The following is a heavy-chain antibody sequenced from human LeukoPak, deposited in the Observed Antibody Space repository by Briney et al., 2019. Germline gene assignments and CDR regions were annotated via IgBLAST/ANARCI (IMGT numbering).Heavy chain of an antibody. Sequence: ASVKVSCKASGYTFTSYDINWVRQVTGQGLEWMGWMNPNSGNTGYAQKFQGRVTITRNTSISTAYMELSSLRSEDTAVYYCARIPRRPALYDSSGSNFDYWGQGTLVTVSS. CDR3: ARIPRRPALYDSSGSNFDY. CDR2: MNPNSGNT. CDR1: GYTFTSYD. V-gene: IGHV1-8*03. D-gene: IGHD3-22*01. J-gene: IGHJ4*02.